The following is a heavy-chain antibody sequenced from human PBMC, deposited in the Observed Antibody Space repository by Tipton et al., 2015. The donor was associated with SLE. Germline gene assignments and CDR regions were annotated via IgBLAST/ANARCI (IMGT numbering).Heavy chain of an antibody. V-gene: IGHV4-4*02. Sequence: TLSLTCTVSGGSISSNTWWNWVRQPPGMGLEWIGEIHHRGTTNYNPSLKSRVTISVDKSKSQFSLRLISVTAADTAVYYCARGCSSSTCEPFYFFGMDVWGQGTTVTVSS. J-gene: IGHJ6*02. CDR1: GGSISSNTW. D-gene: IGHD2-2*01. CDR3: ARGCSSSTCEPFYFFGMDV. CDR2: IHHRGTT.